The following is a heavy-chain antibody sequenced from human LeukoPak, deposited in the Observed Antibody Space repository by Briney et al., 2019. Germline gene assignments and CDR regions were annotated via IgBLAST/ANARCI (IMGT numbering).Heavy chain of an antibody. V-gene: IGHV4-39*01. D-gene: IGHD6-13*01. Sequence: SETLSLTCTVSGGSISSSSYYWGWIRQPPGKGLEWIGSIYYSGSTYYNPSLKSRVTISVDTSKNQFSLKLSSVTAADTAVYYCARGLGFRTARQQLVPNSSSRVSAFDIWGQGTMVTVSS. CDR3: ARGLGFRTARQQLVPNSSSRVSAFDI. J-gene: IGHJ3*02. CDR2: IYYSGST. CDR1: GGSISSSSYY.